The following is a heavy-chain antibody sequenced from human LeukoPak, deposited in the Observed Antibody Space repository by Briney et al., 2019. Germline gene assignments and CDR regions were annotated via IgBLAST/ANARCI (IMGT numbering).Heavy chain of an antibody. J-gene: IGHJ6*03. CDR1: GYSISSGYY. Sequence: SETLSLTCTVSGYSISSGYYWGWIRQPPGKGLEWIGSIYHSGSTYYNPSLKSRVTISVDTSKNQFSLKLSSVTAADTAVYYCARDQRFGELLYYYYYMDVWGKGTTVTVSS. CDR3: ARDQRFGELLYYYYYMDV. D-gene: IGHD3-10*01. CDR2: IYHSGST. V-gene: IGHV4-38-2*02.